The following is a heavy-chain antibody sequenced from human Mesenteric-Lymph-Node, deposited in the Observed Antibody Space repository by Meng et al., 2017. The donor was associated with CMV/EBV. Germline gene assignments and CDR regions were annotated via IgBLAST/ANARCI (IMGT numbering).Heavy chain of an antibody. V-gene: IGHV3-23*01. CDR2: ISDSGGST. CDR1: GFIFSNYG. Sequence: GGSLRLSCAASGFIFSNYGMNWVRQAPGKGLEWVSSISDSGGSTYYADSVKGRFTISRDNSKNTLYLQMNSLRAEDTAVYYCAKGRVYGDFLCFDYWGQGTLVTVSS. D-gene: IGHD4-17*01. J-gene: IGHJ4*02. CDR3: AKGRVYGDFLCFDY.